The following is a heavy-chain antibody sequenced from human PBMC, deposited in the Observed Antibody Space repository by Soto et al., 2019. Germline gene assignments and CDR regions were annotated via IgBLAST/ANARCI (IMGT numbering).Heavy chain of an antibody. J-gene: IGHJ6*02. D-gene: IGHD4-4*01. CDR2: INAGNGNT. CDR3: ARERYSNYDYYYYGMDV. V-gene: IGHV1-3*01. CDR1: GYTFTSYA. Sequence: QVQLVQSGAEVKKPGASVKVSCKASGYTFTSYAMHWVRQAPGQRLEWMGWINAGNGNTKYSQKFHGRVTITRDTSASTAYMELSSLRSEDTAVYYCARERYSNYDYYYYGMDVWGQGTTVTVSS.